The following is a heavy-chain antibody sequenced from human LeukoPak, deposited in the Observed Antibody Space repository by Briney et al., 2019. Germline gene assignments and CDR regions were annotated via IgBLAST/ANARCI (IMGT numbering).Heavy chain of an antibody. D-gene: IGHD3-10*01. V-gene: IGHV1-69*13. J-gene: IGHJ6*02. CDR2: IIPIFGTA. CDR1: GGTFSSYA. CDR3: ARDKRFGETIDNYGMDV. Sequence: SVKVSCKASGGTFSSYAISWVRQAPGQGLEWMGGIIPIFGTANYAQKFQGRVTITADESTSTAYMELSSLRSEDTAVYYCARDKRFGETIDNYGMDVWGQGTTVTVSS.